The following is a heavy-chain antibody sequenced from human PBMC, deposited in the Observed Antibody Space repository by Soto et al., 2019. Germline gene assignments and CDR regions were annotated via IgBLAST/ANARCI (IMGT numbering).Heavy chain of an antibody. Sequence: QVQLEQSGSEVKKSGSSVKVSCKASGYSFSSHAITWVRQAPGQDLEWVGGIIPVFGTPSYAQKFQGRVTISSDKSTNTSYLELRSLRSEDTAVYYCARGGALSTSWYWGDGLDSWGQGTQVTVSS. D-gene: IGHD6-13*01. CDR3: ARGGALSTSWYWGDGLDS. CDR2: IIPVFGTP. J-gene: IGHJ4*02. CDR1: GYSFSSHA. V-gene: IGHV1-69*06.